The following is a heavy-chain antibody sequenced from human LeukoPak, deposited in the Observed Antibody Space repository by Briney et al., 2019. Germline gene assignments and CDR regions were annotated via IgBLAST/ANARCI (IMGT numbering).Heavy chain of an antibody. CDR1: GYRFTSYW. CDR2: FYPRDSAT. J-gene: IGHJ3*02. D-gene: IGHD1-14*01. V-gene: IGHV5-51*01. CDR3: ARHVTTASAARGFDI. Sequence: GESLKIPCQGPGYRFTSYWVAWVGQLPGKGLEWIGIFYPRDSATRYSPSFQGQVTISADKSINTAYLQWSGLKASDTAVYYCARHVTTASAARGFDIWGQGTMVTVSS.